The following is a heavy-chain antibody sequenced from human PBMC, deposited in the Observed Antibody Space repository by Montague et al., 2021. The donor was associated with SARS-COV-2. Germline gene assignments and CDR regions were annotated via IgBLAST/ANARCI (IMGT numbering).Heavy chain of an antibody. CDR1: GGSIRSYY. CDR3: ARSRVPTGYYYLAY. V-gene: IGHV4-59*01. D-gene: IGHD3-10*01. J-gene: IGHJ4*02. Sequence: SETLSLTCSVSGGSIRSYYWSWLRQPPGKGLEWIGYIHYSGSNNYNPSFKSRATISIDTPKNQFSLTLSSVTAADTAVYYCARSRVPTGYYYLAYWGQGTLVTVSS. CDR2: IHYSGSN.